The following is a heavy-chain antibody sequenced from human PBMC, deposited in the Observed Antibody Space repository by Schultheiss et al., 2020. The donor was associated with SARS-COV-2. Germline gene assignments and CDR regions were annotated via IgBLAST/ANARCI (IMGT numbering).Heavy chain of an antibody. CDR1: GFSFSTSA. J-gene: IGHJ3*02. V-gene: IGHV4-4*02. D-gene: IGHD1-26*01. Sequence: GSLRLSCAASGFSFSTSAMHWVRQAPGKGLEWIGEVSYTGRTNYNASLKSRVTISVDKSKNQFSLKLSSVTAADTAVYYCAKRGGSYTPLAFDIWGQGTMVTVSS. CDR2: VSYTGRT. CDR3: AKRGGSYTPLAFDI.